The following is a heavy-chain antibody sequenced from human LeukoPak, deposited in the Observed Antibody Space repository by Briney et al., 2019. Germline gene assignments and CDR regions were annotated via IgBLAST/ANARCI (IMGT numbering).Heavy chain of an antibody. D-gene: IGHD6-6*01. J-gene: IGHJ4*02. CDR3: AKDRGIAARSVFDY. CDR2: TSGSSDNT. Sequence: PGGSLRLSCAASGFTFSSYAMTWVRQAPGKGLEWVSITSGSSDNTYYSDSVKGRFTISRDNSKNTLYLQMNSLRAEDTAVYYCAKDRGIAARSVFDYWGQGTLVTVSS. CDR1: GFTFSSYA. V-gene: IGHV3-23*01.